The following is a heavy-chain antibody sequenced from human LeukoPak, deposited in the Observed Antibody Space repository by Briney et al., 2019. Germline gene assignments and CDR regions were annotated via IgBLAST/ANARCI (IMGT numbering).Heavy chain of an antibody. CDR1: GGSISSSSYY. CDR2: IYYSGST. V-gene: IGHV4-39*01. D-gene: IGHD1-26*01. CDR3: ASGLLFDY. Sequence: SETLSLTCTVSGGSISSSSYYWGWIRQPPGKGLEWIGSIYYSGSTYYNPSLKSRVTISVDTSKNQFSLKPSSVTAADTAVYYCASGLLFDYWGQGTLVAVSS. J-gene: IGHJ4*02.